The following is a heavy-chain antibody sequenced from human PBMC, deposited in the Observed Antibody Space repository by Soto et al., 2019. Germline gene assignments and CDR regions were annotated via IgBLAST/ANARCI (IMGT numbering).Heavy chain of an antibody. D-gene: IGHD6-19*01. V-gene: IGHV4-59*01. CDR3: AKDYHSTGWDAALDY. Sequence: SETLSLTCTVSGGSISGYYWSWIRQSPGKGLEWIGYVYHTGSTNYNPSLKTRVTISIDTSRNQFSLILYSVTAADTAVYYCAKDYHSTGWDAALDYWGQGTLVTVSS. CDR1: GGSISGYY. CDR2: VYHTGST. J-gene: IGHJ4*02.